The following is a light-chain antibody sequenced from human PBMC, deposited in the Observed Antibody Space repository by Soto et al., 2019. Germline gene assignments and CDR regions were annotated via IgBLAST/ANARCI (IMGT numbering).Light chain of an antibody. CDR2: AAS. J-gene: IGKJ3*01. CDR1: QRIFSY. Sequence: DIQMTQSPSSLSASVGGRVTITCRASQRIFSYLNWYQQKPGKAPKLLISAASNLQSGVPSRFSGSGSGTDFTLTISSLQPEDFAIYYCQQSYSIPRTFGPGTKVDIK. CDR3: QQSYSIPRT. V-gene: IGKV1-39*01.